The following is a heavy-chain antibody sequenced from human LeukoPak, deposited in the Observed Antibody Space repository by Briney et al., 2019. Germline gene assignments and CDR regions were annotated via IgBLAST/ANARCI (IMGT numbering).Heavy chain of an antibody. J-gene: IGHJ4*02. D-gene: IGHD3-22*01. CDR2: ISGSGGST. V-gene: IGHV3-23*01. CDR1: GFTFSSYA. Sequence: GGSLRLSCAASGFTFSSYAMSWVRQAPGKGLEWVSAISGSGGSTYYADSVKGRFTISRDNSKNTLYLQMNSLRAEDTAVYYCAKDQPQSKYYYDSSGYFGYWGQGTLVTVSS. CDR3: AKDQPQSKYYYDSSGYFGY.